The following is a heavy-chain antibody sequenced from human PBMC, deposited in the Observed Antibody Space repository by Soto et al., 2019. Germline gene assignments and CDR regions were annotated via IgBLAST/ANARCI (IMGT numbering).Heavy chain of an antibody. Sequence: SETLSLTCSFSGDSSSTSTYSWSWIRQPPGKALEWVGFIYHSGVPSYNPSLKSRVSISLDMSNSQCTLNLRSVTAADTAVYYCAGMPYTSGLRFDPWGPGTLVTVS. CDR3: AGMPYTSGLRFDP. CDR1: GDSSSTSTYS. CDR2: IYHSGVP. J-gene: IGHJ5*02. D-gene: IGHD6-19*01. V-gene: IGHV4-30-2*01.